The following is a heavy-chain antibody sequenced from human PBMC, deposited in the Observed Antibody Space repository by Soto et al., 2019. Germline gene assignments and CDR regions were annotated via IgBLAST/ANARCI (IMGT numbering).Heavy chain of an antibody. J-gene: IGHJ4*02. CDR2: IHYSGST. CDR3: ARGMCSSSTCNAGIFDS. Sequence: QVHLQESGPGLVKTSETLSLTCTVSRGSISNYYWSWIRQPPGKGLEWIGYIHYSGSTNYNPPLNSRVTISVDTSKNQFSLKLSSVTAADTAVYYCARGMCSSSTCNAGIFDSWGQGTLVTVSS. V-gene: IGHV4-59*01. CDR1: RGSISNYY. D-gene: IGHD2-2*01.